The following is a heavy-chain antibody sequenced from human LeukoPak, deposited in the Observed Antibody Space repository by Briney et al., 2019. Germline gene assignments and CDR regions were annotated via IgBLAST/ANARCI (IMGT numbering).Heavy chain of an antibody. CDR3: ARDRLGATHY. V-gene: IGHV4-61*02. J-gene: IGHJ4*02. Sequence: PSGTLSLTCTVSGGSISSGSYYWSWIRQPAGKGLEWIGRIYTSGSTNYNPSLKSRVTISVDTSKNQFSLKLSSVTAADTAVYYCARDRLGATHYWGQGTLVTVSS. D-gene: IGHD1-26*01. CDR1: GGSISSGSYY. CDR2: IYTSGST.